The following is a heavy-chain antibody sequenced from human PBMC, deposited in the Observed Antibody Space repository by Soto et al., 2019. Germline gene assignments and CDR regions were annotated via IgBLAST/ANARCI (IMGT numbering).Heavy chain of an antibody. CDR1: GYTFTGYY. V-gene: IGHV1-2*04. Sequence: ASVKVSCKASGYTFTGYYMHWVRQAPGQGLEWMGWINPNSGGTNYAQKFQGWVTMTRDTSISTAYMELSRLRSDDTAVYYCARQVVVGTSAESNWFDLWGQGILVTVSS. CDR2: INPNSGGT. D-gene: IGHD2-2*01. CDR3: ARQVVVGTSAESNWFDL. J-gene: IGHJ5*02.